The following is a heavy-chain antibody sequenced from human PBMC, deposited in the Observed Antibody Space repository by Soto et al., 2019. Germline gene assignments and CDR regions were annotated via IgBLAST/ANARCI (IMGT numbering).Heavy chain of an antibody. CDR3: ARGSGIVALPGELEDVNYDY. D-gene: IGHD1-1*01. V-gene: IGHV4-34*01. Sequence: QVQLQQWGAGLVKPSETLSLSCAVYGQSFSGHSWAWIRQPPGKGLEWIGGINESGSTYYNPSLKSRVTISTDTSKNQFSLKLGSVSAADTAAYFCARGSGIVALPGELEDVNYDYWGQGTLVNVSS. J-gene: IGHJ4*02. CDR1: GQSFSGHS. CDR2: INESGST.